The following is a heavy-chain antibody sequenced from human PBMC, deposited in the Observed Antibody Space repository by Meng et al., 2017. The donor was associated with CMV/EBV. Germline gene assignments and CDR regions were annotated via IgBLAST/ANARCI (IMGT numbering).Heavy chain of an antibody. CDR2: ISSSSSTI. V-gene: IGHV3-48*04. J-gene: IGHJ6*02. CDR3: ARDLDAGVVVVPAAIFPYYYYGMDV. Sequence: GESLKISCAASGFTFSSCSMNWVRQAPGKGLEWVSYISSSSSTIYYADSVKGRFTISRDNAKNSLYLQMNSLRAEDTAVYYCARDLDAGVVVVPAAIFPYYYYGMDVWGQGTTVTVSS. CDR1: GFTFSSCS. D-gene: IGHD2-2*01.